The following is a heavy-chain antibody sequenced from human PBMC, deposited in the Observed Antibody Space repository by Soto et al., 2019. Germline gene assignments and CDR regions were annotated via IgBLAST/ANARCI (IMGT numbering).Heavy chain of an antibody. V-gene: IGHV3-21*01. J-gene: IGHJ4*02. CDR3: ARDQPGYSYGYGLGY. CDR2: ISSSSSYI. D-gene: IGHD5-18*01. CDR1: GFTFSSYR. Sequence: EVQLVESGGGLVKPGGSLRLSCAASGFTFSSYRMNWVRQAPGKGLEWVSSISSSSSYIYYADSLKGRFTISRDNAKNSLYLQMNSLRAEDTAVYSGARDQPGYSYGYGLGYWGRGTLVTVSS.